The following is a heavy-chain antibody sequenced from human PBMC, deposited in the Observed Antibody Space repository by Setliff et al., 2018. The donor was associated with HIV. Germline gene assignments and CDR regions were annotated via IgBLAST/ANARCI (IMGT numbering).Heavy chain of an antibody. D-gene: IGHD1-26*01. J-gene: IGHJ6*02. CDR1: GFTFTNYY. V-gene: IGHV3-11*04. CDR3: ARCKREQIYHHSYGMDV. CDR2: ISVSGTDI. Sequence: GGSLRLSCAASGFTFTNYYMSWIRQAPGKGLELLSYISVSGTDIKYADSVKGRFTISRDNAKNSLYLQMNSLRAEDTAVYYCARCKREQIYHHSYGMDVWGQGTTVTVSS.